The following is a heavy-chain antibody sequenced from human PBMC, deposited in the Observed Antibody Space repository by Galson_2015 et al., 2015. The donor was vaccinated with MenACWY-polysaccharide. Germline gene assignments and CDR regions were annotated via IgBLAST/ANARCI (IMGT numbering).Heavy chain of an antibody. J-gene: IGHJ4*02. CDR2: IYYSGTT. V-gene: IGHV4-39*01. D-gene: IGHD2-21*02. Sequence: ETLSLTCTISGGSISNSNYYWGWIRQPPGRGLEWIGSIYYSGTTYYNPSLESRVTISVDTSKIQFSLKLSSVTAADTAVYYCARRGGLRTYYFDYWGQGTLVTVSS. CDR3: ARRGGLRTYYFDY. CDR1: GGSISNSNYY.